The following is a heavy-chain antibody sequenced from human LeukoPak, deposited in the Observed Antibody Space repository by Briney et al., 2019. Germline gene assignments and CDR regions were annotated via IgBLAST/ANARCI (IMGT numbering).Heavy chain of an antibody. V-gene: IGHV3-23*01. Sequence: GGSLRLSCAASGFTFTNYAMGWVRQAPGKGLEWVSAITTDGRSTYYADSVKGRFTISRDNSKNTLYLQMNSLRAEDTALYYCAKGSSTTCPCYRDYWGQGALVTVSS. CDR3: AKGSSTTCPCYRDY. CDR2: ITTDGRST. J-gene: IGHJ4*02. D-gene: IGHD2-2*01. CDR1: GFTFTNYA.